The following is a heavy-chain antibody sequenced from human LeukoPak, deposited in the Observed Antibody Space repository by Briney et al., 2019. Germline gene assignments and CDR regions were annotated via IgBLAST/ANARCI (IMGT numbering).Heavy chain of an antibody. CDR2: IYSGGST. CDR3: ARRVGYSYGRYFDY. Sequence: GGSLRLSCAASGFTVSSNYMSWVRQAPGKGLEWVSVIYSGGSTYYADSVKGRFTISRDNSENTLYLQMNSLRAEDTAVYYCARRVGYSYGRYFDYWGQGTLVTVSS. D-gene: IGHD5-18*01. J-gene: IGHJ4*02. V-gene: IGHV3-53*01. CDR1: GFTVSSNY.